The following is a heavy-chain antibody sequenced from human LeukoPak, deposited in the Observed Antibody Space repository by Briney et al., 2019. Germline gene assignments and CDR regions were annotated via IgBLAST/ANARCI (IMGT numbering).Heavy chain of an antibody. CDR1: RFTFSSYA. CDR2: ISGSGGRT. CDR3: AKAYYYESSGLDY. V-gene: IGHV3-23*01. Sequence: GSLRLSCAASRFTFSSYAMSWVRQAPGKGLELVSAISGSGGRTYYADSVKGRFTISRDNSKSTLYLQMNSLRAEDTAVYYCAKAYYYESSGLDYWGQGTLVTVSS. J-gene: IGHJ4*02. D-gene: IGHD3-22*01.